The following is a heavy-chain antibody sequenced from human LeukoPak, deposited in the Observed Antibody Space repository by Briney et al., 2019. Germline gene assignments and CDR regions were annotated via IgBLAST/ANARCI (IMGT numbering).Heavy chain of an antibody. V-gene: IGHV4-34*01. J-gene: IGHJ6*02. CDR2: IYYSGST. D-gene: IGHD3-16*01. CDR1: GGSFSGYY. Sequence: SETLSLTCAVSGGSFSGYYWSWIRQPPGKGLEWIGSIYYSGSTYYNPSLKSRVTISVDTSKNQFSLKLSSVTAADTAVYYCASGGDPKYYYYGMDVWGQGTTVTVSS. CDR3: ASGGDPKYYYYGMDV.